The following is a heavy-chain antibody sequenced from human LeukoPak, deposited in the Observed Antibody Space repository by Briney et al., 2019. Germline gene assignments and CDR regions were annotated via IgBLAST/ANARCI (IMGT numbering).Heavy chain of an antibody. CDR3: AKDLGIAVAAYYFDY. V-gene: IGHV3-23*01. J-gene: IGHJ4*02. Sequence: GGSLRLSCAASGFTFSSYAMSWVRQAPGKGLEWVSAISGSGGSTYYADFVKGRFTISRDNSKNTLYLQMNSLRAEDTAVYYCAKDLGIAVAAYYFDYWGQGTLVTVSS. D-gene: IGHD6-19*01. CDR1: GFTFSSYA. CDR2: ISGSGGST.